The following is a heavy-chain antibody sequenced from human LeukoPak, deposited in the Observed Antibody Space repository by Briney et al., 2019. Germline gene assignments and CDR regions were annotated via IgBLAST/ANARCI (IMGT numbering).Heavy chain of an antibody. V-gene: IGHV4-34*01. D-gene: IGHD6-13*01. CDR2: INHSGST. Sequence: SETLSLTCAVYGGSFSGYYWSWIRQPPGKGLEWIGEINHSGSTNYNPSLKSRVTISVDTSKNQFSLKLSSVTAADTAVYYCARFGRRGYSSSWLTSYFDYWGQGTLVAVSS. CDR3: ARFGRRGYSSSWLTSYFDY. J-gene: IGHJ4*02. CDR1: GGSFSGYY.